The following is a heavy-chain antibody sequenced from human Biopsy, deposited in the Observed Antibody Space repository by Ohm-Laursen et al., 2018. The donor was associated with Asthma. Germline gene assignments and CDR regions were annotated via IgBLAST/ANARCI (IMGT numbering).Heavy chain of an antibody. V-gene: IGHV1-69*13. Sequence: SVKVSCTASGYTFTGYYTHWARQAPGQGLEWMGGRIPVLGTPDHAQMFEGRVTITADESTGTAYMELSSLSSEDTAVYYCARGYSGSDRIVYYYSGLEVWGQGTTVTVSS. D-gene: IGHD5-12*01. CDR1: GYTFTGYY. CDR2: RIPVLGTP. J-gene: IGHJ6*02. CDR3: ARGYSGSDRIVYYYSGLEV.